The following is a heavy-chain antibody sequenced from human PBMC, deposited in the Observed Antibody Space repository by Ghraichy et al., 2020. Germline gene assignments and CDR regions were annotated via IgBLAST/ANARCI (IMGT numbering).Heavy chain of an antibody. V-gene: IGHV4-59*08. CDR1: GFSITSSY. CDR2: IYYSGNT. Sequence: SETLSLTCLVSGFSITSSYWSWIRQPPGKGLEWIGYIYYSGNTNYNPSLLSRVTMSVDTSKNQLSLRLTSVTAADTAVYYCARQDWNDVVWDSWGQGTLVTVSS. CDR3: ARQDWNDVVWDS. J-gene: IGHJ4*02. D-gene: IGHD1-1*01.